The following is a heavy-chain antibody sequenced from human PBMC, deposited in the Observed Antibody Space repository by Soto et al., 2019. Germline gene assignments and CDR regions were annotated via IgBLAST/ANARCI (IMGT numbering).Heavy chain of an antibody. CDR1: GFSLSTSGMC. D-gene: IGHD3-10*01. CDR2: IDWDDDK. J-gene: IGHJ6*02. V-gene: IGHV2-70*01. Sequence: SGPTLVNPTQTLTLTCTFSGFSLSTSGMCVSWIRQPPGKALEWLALIDWDDDKYYSTSLKTRLTISKDTSKNQVVLTMTNMDPADTATYYCERTPYMVRGVTIYYYYGLDVWGQRTTVTVSS. CDR3: ERTPYMVRGVTIYYYYGLDV.